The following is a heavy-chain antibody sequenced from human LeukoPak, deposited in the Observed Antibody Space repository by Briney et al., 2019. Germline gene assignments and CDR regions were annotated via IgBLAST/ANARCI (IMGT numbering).Heavy chain of an antibody. D-gene: IGHD3-9*01. J-gene: IGHJ5*02. Sequence: SETLSLTCTVSGGSISGSSYYWGWIRQPPGKGLEWIGSIYYSGSTYYNPSLKSRVTISVDTSKNQFSLKLNSVTATDTAVYYCARGGSYYDILTGYYPNWFDPWGQGTLVTVSS. CDR2: IYYSGST. V-gene: IGHV4-39*02. CDR3: ARGGSYYDILTGYYPNWFDP. CDR1: GGSISGSSYY.